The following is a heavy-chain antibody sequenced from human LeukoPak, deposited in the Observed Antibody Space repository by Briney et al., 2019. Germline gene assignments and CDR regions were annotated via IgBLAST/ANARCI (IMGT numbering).Heavy chain of an antibody. CDR3: ARGMVRGVIRHFDY. J-gene: IGHJ4*02. V-gene: IGHV4-34*01. CDR2: INHSGST. D-gene: IGHD3-10*01. CDR1: TGSFSGHY. Sequence: SETLSLTCAIYTGSFSGHYWSWIRQPPGKGLEWLGEINHSGSTNYNPSLKSRVTISVDTSKNQFSLKLSSVTAADTAVYYCARGMVRGVIRHFDYWGQGTLVTVSS.